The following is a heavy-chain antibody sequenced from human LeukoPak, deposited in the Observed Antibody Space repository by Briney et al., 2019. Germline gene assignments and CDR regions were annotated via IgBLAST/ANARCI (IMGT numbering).Heavy chain of an antibody. CDR2: MNPNSGNT. V-gene: IGHV1-8*01. Sequence: ASVKVSCKASGYTFTSYDINWVRQATGQGLEWMGWMNPNSGNTGYAQKFQGRVTMTRNTSISTAYVELSSLRSEDTAVYYCARVGGSGYYYYYGMDVWGQGTTVTVSS. J-gene: IGHJ6*02. CDR3: ARVGGSGYYYYYGMDV. CDR1: GYTFTSYD. D-gene: IGHD3-10*01.